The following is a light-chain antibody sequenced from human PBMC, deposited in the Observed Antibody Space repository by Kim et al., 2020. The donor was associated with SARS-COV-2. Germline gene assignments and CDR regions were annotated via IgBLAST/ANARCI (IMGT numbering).Light chain of an antibody. V-gene: IGLV2-14*03. J-gene: IGLJ1*01. CDR3: TSYTSSSTFV. CDR2: DVS. CDR1: SSDVGGYNF. Sequence: QSALTKPASVSGSPGQSITISCTGTSSDVGGYNFVSWYQHYPGKAPKLMIYDVSKRPSGVSNRFSGSKSGNTASLTISGLQAEDEADYYCTSYTSSSTFVFGTGTKVTVL.